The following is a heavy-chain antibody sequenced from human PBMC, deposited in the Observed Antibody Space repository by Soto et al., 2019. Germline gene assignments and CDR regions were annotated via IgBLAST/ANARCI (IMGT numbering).Heavy chain of an antibody. Sequence: QVQLQESGPGLVKPSETLSLTCTVSGGTISSWYWSWIRQPPGKGLEWIGYIYYSGSTNCNPSLTSRVPRAVGTSKNQFSLKLSSVTAADTAVYSCARRYGSALDSWGQGTLVTVSS. CDR2: IYYSGST. J-gene: IGHJ4*02. V-gene: IGHV4-59*08. D-gene: IGHD1-26*01. CDR3: ARRYGSALDS. CDR1: GGTISSWY.